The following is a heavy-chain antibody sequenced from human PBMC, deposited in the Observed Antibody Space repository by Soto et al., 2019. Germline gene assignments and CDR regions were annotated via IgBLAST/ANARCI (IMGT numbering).Heavy chain of an antibody. CDR1: GYTFTSYG. V-gene: IGHV1-18*01. J-gene: IGHJ3*02. CDR2: ISAYNGNT. D-gene: IGHD6-13*01. CDR3: ARDWPIARQLASDASDI. Sequence: ASVKVSCKASGYTFTSYGISWVRQAPGQGLEWMGWISAYNGNTNYAQKLQGRVTMTTDTSTSTAYMELRSLRSDDTAVYYCARDWPIARQLASDASDIWGQGTMVTVSS.